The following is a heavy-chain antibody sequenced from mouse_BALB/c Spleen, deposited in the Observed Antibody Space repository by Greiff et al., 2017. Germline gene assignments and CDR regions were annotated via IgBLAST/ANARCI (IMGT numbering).Heavy chain of an antibody. Sequence: VQLKQSGAELVKPGASVKLSCTASGFNIKDTYMHWVKQRPEQGLEWIGRIDPANGNTKYDPKFQGKATITADTSSNTAYLQLSSLTSEDTAVYYCASGLRRAYWGQGTLVTVSA. CDR2: IDPANGNT. D-gene: IGHD2-4*01. J-gene: IGHJ3*01. CDR1: GFNIKDTY. CDR3: ASGLRRAY. V-gene: IGHV14-3*02.